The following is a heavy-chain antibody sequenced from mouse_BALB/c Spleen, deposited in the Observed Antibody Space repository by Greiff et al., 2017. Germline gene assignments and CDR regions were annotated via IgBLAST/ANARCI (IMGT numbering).Heavy chain of an antibody. V-gene: IGHV1-54*01. CDR2: INPGSGGT. Sequence: VKLMESGAELVRPGTSVKVSCKASGYAFTNYLIEWVKQRPGQGLEWIGVINPGSGGTNYNEKFKGKATLTADKSSSTAYMQLSSLTSDDSAVYFCLANSDYWGQGTTLTVSS. CDR3: LANSDY. D-gene: IGHD1-1*01. CDR1: GYAFTNYL. J-gene: IGHJ2*01.